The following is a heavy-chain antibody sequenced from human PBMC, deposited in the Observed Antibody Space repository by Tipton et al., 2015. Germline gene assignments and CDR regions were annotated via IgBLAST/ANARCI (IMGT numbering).Heavy chain of an antibody. D-gene: IGHD4-23*01. J-gene: IGHJ6*02. CDR2: IYSSGSA. CDR1: GGSISTYC. CDR3: ARDVDDYGGNSGPREYYGKDV. Sequence: TLSLTCSVSGGSISTYCWSWIRQPPGKGLEWIGYIYSSGSANYNPSLKSRVTISVDTSKNQFSLKLSSVTAADTAVYYRARDVDDYGGNSGPREYYGKDVWGQGTTVTVSS. V-gene: IGHV4-59*01.